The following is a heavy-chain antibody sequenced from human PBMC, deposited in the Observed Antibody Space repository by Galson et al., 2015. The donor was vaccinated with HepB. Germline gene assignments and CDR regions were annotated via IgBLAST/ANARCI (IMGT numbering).Heavy chain of an antibody. Sequence: SVKVSCKASGGTFSSYAISWVRQAPGQGLEWMGGIIPIFGTANYAQKFQGRVTITADESTSTAYMELSSLRSEDTAVYYCARDNREYGSGSYYYWGQGTLVTVSS. CDR3: ARDNREYGSGSYYY. D-gene: IGHD3-10*01. J-gene: IGHJ4*02. CDR2: IIPIFGTA. V-gene: IGHV1-69*13. CDR1: GGTFSSYA.